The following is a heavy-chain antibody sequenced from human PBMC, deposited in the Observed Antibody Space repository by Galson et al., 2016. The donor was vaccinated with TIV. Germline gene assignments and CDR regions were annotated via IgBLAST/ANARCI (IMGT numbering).Heavy chain of an antibody. D-gene: IGHD2-21*01. J-gene: IGHJ4*02. V-gene: IGHV1-69*13. Sequence: SVKVSCKASGGTFSNRAIHWVQQAPGQGLEWMGGILSIFGTTKYAEKFQGRITITAADSASTTYMELSSLRSEDTAVYYCARPPYCGDNCYKYDFWGQGTLVTVSS. CDR2: ILSIFGTT. CDR3: ARPPYCGDNCYKYDF. CDR1: GGTFSNRA.